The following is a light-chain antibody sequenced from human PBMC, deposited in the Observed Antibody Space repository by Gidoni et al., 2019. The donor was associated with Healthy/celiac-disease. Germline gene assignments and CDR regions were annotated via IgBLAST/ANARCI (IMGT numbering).Light chain of an antibody. CDR2: DAS. Sequence: TLSLSLGERATLSCRASQSVSSYLAWYTQKPGQAPRLLSYDASSRDTGVPARFSGSGSGTDFTLTISSLEPEDFAIYYCQQRSSWPRTFGQGTKVEIK. J-gene: IGKJ1*01. CDR1: QSVSSY. V-gene: IGKV3-11*01. CDR3: QQRSSWPRT.